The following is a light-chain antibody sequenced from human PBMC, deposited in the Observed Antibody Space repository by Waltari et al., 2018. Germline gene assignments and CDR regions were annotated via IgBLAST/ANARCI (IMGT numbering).Light chain of an antibody. CDR3: QQYDGSILT. CDR2: GAS. Sequence: IVLTQSPDTLSLSPGQRATLSCRASQTINNNFLVWYQQKPGQAPRLLIHGASRRATGFADRFSGSGSGTDFTLPISRLEPEDVAVYSCQQYDGSILTFGGGTKVEL. J-gene: IGKJ4*01. CDR1: QTINNNF. V-gene: IGKV3-20*01.